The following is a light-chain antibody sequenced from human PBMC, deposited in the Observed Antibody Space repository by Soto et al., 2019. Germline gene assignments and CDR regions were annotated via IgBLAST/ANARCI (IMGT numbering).Light chain of an antibody. J-gene: IGLJ2*01. CDR2: EVN. Sequence: QSALTQPPSVSGSPGQSVTISCTGTSNDVGTYNRVSGYQEPPGTAPKLLIYEVNNRPAGVPDRFSGSKSGNTASLTISGRQAEHEAEYYCSSNTSSSTLLSGGGTKFTV. CDR1: SNDVGTYNR. V-gene: IGLV2-18*02. CDR3: SSNTSSSTLL.